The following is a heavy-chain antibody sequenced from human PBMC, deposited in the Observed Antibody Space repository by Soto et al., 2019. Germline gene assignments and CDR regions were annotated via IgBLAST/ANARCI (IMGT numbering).Heavy chain of an antibody. V-gene: IGHV5-51*01. CDR1: GYSFTSYW. J-gene: IGHJ6*02. CDR2: IYPGDSAT. Sequence: GESLKISCKGSGYSFTSYWIGWVRQMAGKGLEWMGIIYPGDSATRYSPSFQGQVTISANKSISTAYVQWSSLKASDTAMYYCARGGENTAMVFYYYYYGMDVWGQGTTVTVSS. CDR3: ARGGENTAMVFYYYYYGMDV. D-gene: IGHD5-18*01.